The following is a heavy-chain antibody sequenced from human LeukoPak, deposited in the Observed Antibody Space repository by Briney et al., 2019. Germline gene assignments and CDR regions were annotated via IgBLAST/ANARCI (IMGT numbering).Heavy chain of an antibody. CDR2: IGSSGGGI. Sequence: GGSLRLSCAASGFTFSTYTMYWVRHPPGKRLEWVSIIGSSGGGIHYADSVKGRFTISRDNSKNALYLQMNSLRAEDTAVYYCARVRVTVAGTYYYGMDVWGQGTTVTVSS. CDR1: GFTFSTYT. J-gene: IGHJ6*02. V-gene: IGHV3-23*01. D-gene: IGHD6-19*01. CDR3: ARVRVTVAGTYYYGMDV.